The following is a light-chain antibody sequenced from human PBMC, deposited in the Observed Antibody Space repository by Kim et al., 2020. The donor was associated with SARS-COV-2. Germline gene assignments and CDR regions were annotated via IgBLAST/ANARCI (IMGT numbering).Light chain of an antibody. CDR3: QQYSSWPLT. Sequence: SPGEGATLPCRAIQIISENLAWYRQKPGRAPGLPTFGQSTRATVFPVRFGGRGSGTEFILPLAGLQSKDIGFFYCQQYSSWPLTCGGGTQVDI. J-gene: IGKJ4*01. CDR2: GQS. CDR1: QIISEN. V-gene: IGKV3D-15*01.